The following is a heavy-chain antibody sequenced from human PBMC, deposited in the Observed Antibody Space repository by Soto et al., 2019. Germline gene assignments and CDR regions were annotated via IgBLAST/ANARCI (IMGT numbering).Heavy chain of an antibody. J-gene: IGHJ6*02. CDR3: AKGNHLYSNYYYYGMDV. V-gene: IGHV3-30*18. Sequence: QVQLVESGGGVVQPGRSLRLSCAASGFTFSSYGMHWVRQAPGKGLEWVAVISYDGSNKYYADSVKGRFTISRDNSKNTLYLQMNSLRAEDTAVYYCAKGNHLYSNYYYYGMDVWGQGTTVTVSS. CDR1: GFTFSSYG. CDR2: ISYDGSNK. D-gene: IGHD4-4*01.